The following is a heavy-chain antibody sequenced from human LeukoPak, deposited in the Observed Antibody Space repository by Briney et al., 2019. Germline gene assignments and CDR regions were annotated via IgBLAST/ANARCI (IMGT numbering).Heavy chain of an antibody. D-gene: IGHD3-16*01. Sequence: SETLSLTCAVYGGSFSGYYWSWIRQPPGKGLEWIGRIYTSGSTNYNPSLKSRVTMSVDTSKNQFSLKLSSVTAADTAVYYCAVITFGGVHLWGQGTLVTVSS. CDR1: GGSFSGYY. J-gene: IGHJ4*02. V-gene: IGHV4-59*10. CDR3: AVITFGGVHL. CDR2: IYTSGST.